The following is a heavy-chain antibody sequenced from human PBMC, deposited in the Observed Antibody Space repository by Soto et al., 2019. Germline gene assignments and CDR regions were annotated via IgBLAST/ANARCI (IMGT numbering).Heavy chain of an antibody. CDR1: GGSISSYF. V-gene: IGHV4-59*01. Sequence: SETLSLTCTVSGGSISSYFWSWIRQPPGKGLEWIGYIYYSGSTNYNPSLKSRVTISVDTSKNQFSLKLSSVTAADTAVYYCASLQTRYSGYDPFIWGQGKMVTVS. CDR2: IYYSGST. J-gene: IGHJ3*02. CDR3: ASLQTRYSGYDPFI. D-gene: IGHD5-12*01.